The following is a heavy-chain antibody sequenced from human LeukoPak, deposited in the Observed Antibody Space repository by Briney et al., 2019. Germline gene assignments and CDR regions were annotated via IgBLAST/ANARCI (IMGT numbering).Heavy chain of an antibody. CDR1: GYTFTGYY. CDR3: ARESEYSSSLFDY. J-gene: IGHJ4*02. Sequence: ASVKVSCKASGYTFTGYYMHWVRQAPGQGLEWMGWINPNSGGTNYAQKFQGRVTMTRDTSISTAYMELSRLRSDDTAVYYCARESEYSSSLFDYWGQGTLVTVSS. V-gene: IGHV1-2*02. D-gene: IGHD6-6*01. CDR2: INPNSGGT.